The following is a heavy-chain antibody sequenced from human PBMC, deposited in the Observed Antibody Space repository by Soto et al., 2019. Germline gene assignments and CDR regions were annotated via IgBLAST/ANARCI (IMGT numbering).Heavy chain of an antibody. D-gene: IGHD3-3*01. CDR2: IWYDGSNK. J-gene: IGHJ5*02. CDR1: GFTFSSYG. Sequence: GGSLRLSCAASGFTFSSYGMHWVRQAPGKGLEWVAVIWYDGSNKYYADSVKGRFTISRDNSKNTLYLQMNSLRAEDTAVYYCAREKGGITIFGVDDQENDWFDPWGQGTLVTVSS. V-gene: IGHV3-33*01. CDR3: AREKGGITIFGVDDQENDWFDP.